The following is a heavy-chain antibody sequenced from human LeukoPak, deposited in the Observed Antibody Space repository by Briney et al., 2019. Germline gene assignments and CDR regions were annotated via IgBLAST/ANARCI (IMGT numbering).Heavy chain of an antibody. CDR1: GYTFTSYD. Sequence: ASVKVSCKASGYTFTSYDINWVRQATGQGLEWMGWMNPNSGNTGYAQKFQGRVTMTRDTSISTAYMELSRLRSDDTAVYYCARVRYYGSGKGSGMDVWGQGTTVTVSS. J-gene: IGHJ6*02. CDR2: MNPNSGNT. CDR3: ARVRYYGSGKGSGMDV. V-gene: IGHV1-8*01. D-gene: IGHD3-10*01.